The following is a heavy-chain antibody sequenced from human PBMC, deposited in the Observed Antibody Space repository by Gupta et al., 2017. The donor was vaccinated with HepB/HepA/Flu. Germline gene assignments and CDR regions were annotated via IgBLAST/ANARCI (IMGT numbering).Heavy chain of an antibody. D-gene: IGHD3-22*01. CDR3: ARGTYYYDSSGWVGSVYYFDY. V-gene: IGHV1-69*01. J-gene: IGHJ4*02. CDR1: GGTFSSYA. CDR2: IIPIFGTA. Sequence: QVQLVQSGAEVKKPGSSVKVSCKASGGTFSSYAISWVRQAPGQGLEWMGGIIPIFGTANYAQKFQGRVTITADESTSTAYMELSSLRSEDTAVYYCARGTYYYDSSGWVGSVYYFDYWGQGTLVTVSS.